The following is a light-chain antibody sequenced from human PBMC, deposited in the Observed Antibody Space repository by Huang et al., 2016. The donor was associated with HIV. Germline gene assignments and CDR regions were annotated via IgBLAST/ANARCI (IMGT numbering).Light chain of an antibody. CDR2: AAS. CDR1: QGISNS. V-gene: IGKV1-NL1*01. J-gene: IGKJ4*01. CDR3: QQYYSTPT. Sequence: DIQMTQSPSSLSASVGDRVTITCRASQGISNSLAWYQQKPGKAPKPLVYAASTWESGVPSRFSGSGSGTDYTLTISSLQPEDFATYYCQQYYSTPTFGGGTKVEIK.